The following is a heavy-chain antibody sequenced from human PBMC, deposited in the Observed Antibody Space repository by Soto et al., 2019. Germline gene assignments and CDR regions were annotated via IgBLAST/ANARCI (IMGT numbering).Heavy chain of an antibody. CDR1: GYTFTSYA. J-gene: IGHJ3*02. V-gene: IGHV1-3*01. D-gene: IGHD3-22*01. Sequence: ASVKVSCKASGYTFTSYAKHWVRQAPGQRLEWMGWINAGNGNTKYSQKFQGRVTITRDTSASTAYMELSSLRSEDTAVYYCARSTMIPGYGSAFDIWGQGTMVTVSS. CDR2: INAGNGNT. CDR3: ARSTMIPGYGSAFDI.